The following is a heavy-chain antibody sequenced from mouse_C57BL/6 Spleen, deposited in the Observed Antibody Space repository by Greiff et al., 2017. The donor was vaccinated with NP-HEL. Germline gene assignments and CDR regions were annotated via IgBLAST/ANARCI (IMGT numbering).Heavy chain of an antibody. D-gene: IGHD1-1*01. J-gene: IGHJ4*01. Sequence: QVHVKQSGAELARPGASVKLSCKASGYTFTSYGISWVKQRTGQGLEWIGEIYPRSGNTYYNEKFKGKATLTADKSSSTAYMELRSLTSEDSAVYFCASSPITTVVPYAMDYWGQGTSVTVSS. CDR2: IYPRSGNT. CDR1: GYTFTSYG. V-gene: IGHV1-81*01. CDR3: ASSPITTVVPYAMDY.